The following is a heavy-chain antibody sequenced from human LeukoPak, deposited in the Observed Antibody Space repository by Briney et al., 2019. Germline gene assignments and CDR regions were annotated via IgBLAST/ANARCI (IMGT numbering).Heavy chain of an antibody. D-gene: IGHD3-22*01. Sequence: ASVKVSCKASGYTSTSHGISWVRQAPGQGLEWMGWISTYNSKTNYAQKLQGRVTTTTDTSTNTAYMELRSLRSDDTAVYYCAREAKDSSGCIDYWGQGTPVTVSS. CDR2: ISTYNSKT. CDR1: GYTSTSHG. V-gene: IGHV1-18*01. J-gene: IGHJ4*02. CDR3: AREAKDSSGCIDY.